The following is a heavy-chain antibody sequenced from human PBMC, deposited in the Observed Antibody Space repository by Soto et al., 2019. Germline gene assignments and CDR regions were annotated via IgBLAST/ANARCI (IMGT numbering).Heavy chain of an antibody. CDR3: AIPRGGGSYSPFDY. D-gene: IGHD1-26*01. Sequence: EVQLLESGGGLVQPGGSLRLSCAASGFTFSGYAMSWVRQAPGKGLEWVSAISGSGGSTYYADSVKGRFTISRDNSKNTLYLQMNSLRAEDTAVYYCAIPRGGGSYSPFDYWGQGTLVTVSS. V-gene: IGHV3-23*01. CDR2: ISGSGGST. J-gene: IGHJ4*02. CDR1: GFTFSGYA.